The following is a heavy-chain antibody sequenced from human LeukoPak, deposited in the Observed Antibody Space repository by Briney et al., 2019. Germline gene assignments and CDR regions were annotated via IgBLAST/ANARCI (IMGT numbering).Heavy chain of an antibody. D-gene: IGHD3-10*01. Sequence: GGSLRLSCAASGITASNFYMMWVRQAPGKGLEWVSYISNNDVTKYADSVRGRLTISRDNSKNTLYLQMNSLRAEDTAVYYCATHLGSSYYYYYGMDVWGQGTTVTVSS. CDR3: ATHLGSSYYYYYGMDV. CDR2: ISNNDVT. V-gene: IGHV3-53*01. J-gene: IGHJ6*02. CDR1: GITASNFY.